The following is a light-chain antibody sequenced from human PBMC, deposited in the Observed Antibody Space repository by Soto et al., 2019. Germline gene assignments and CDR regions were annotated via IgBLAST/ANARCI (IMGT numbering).Light chain of an antibody. J-gene: IGLJ2*01. V-gene: IGLV2-8*01. Sequence: QSALTQPPSASGSPGQSVTIACTGTSSDVGSCKYVSWYQQHPGKAPKLIIYEVIKRPSGVPDRFSGSKSGNTASLTVSGLQAEDEADYYCSSYADSNNVEVLFGRGTKLTVL. CDR3: SSYADSNNVEVL. CDR1: SSDVGSCKY. CDR2: EVI.